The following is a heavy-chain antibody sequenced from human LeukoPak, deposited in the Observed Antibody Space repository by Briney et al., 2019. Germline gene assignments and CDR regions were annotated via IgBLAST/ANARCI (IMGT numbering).Heavy chain of an antibody. CDR2: IYTSGST. CDR3: AREIKYCSGGSCYSGRYYYYYMDV. V-gene: IGHV4-61*02. Sequence: PSQTLSLTCTVSGGSINSGSYYWSWIRQPAGKGLEWIGRIYTSGSTNYNPSLKSRVTMSVDTSKNQFSLKLSSVTAADTAVYYCAREIKYCSGGSCYSGRYYYYYMDVWGKGTTVTISS. J-gene: IGHJ6*03. D-gene: IGHD2-15*01. CDR1: GGSINSGSYY.